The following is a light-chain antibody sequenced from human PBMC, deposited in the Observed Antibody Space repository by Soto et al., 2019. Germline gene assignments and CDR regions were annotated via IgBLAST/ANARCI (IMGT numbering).Light chain of an antibody. Sequence: QSVLTQPPSVSGAPGQRVTISCTGSSSNIGAGYDVHWYQQLPGTAPKLLISGNSNRPSAVPDRFSGSKSGTSASLAITGLQAEDEADYYCQSYDSSLSGGVFGGGTKLTVL. CDR3: QSYDSSLSGGV. CDR1: SSNIGAGYD. J-gene: IGLJ2*01. V-gene: IGLV1-40*01. CDR2: GNS.